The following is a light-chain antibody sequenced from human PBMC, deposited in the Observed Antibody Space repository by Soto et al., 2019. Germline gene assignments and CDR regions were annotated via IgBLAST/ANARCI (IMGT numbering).Light chain of an antibody. CDR1: QSVSSN. CDR3: QQYNKWPWT. CDR2: GAS. V-gene: IGKV3-15*01. J-gene: IGKJ1*01. Sequence: EILMTQSPATLSVSPGARATLSCRASQSVSSNLAWYQHKPGQAPRLLIYGASPRATGIPGRFSGSGSGTVFTITISSLQSEDFGVYYCQQYNKWPWTFGRGTKVEIK.